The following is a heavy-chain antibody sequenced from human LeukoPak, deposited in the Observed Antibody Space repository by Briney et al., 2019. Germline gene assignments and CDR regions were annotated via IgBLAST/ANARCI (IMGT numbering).Heavy chain of an antibody. D-gene: IGHD5-24*01. J-gene: IGHJ4*02. CDR1: GFTFSTYT. CDR2: LSGNGADT. Sequence: PGGSLRLSCAASGFTFSTYTITWVRQAPGKGLERVSALSGNGADTYYADSMRGRFTISRDNSRNTLYLQMRSLRPEDTALYYCAKGTQDGYDYWGQGTLVTVSS. V-gene: IGHV3-23*01. CDR3: AKGTQDGYDY.